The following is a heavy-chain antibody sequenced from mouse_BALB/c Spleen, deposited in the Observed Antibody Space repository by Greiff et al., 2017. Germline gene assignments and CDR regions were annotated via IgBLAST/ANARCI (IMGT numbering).Heavy chain of an antibody. CDR2: IDPENGNT. CDR3: ARFSYDYDGLDY. J-gene: IGHJ2*01. V-gene: IGHV14-1*02. Sequence: VQLQQSGAELVRPGALVKLSCKASGFNIKDYYMHWVKQRPEQGLEWIGWIDPENGNTIYDPKFQGKASITADTSSNTAYLQLSSLTSEDTAVYYCARFSYDYDGLDYWGQGTTLTVSS. D-gene: IGHD2-4*01. CDR1: GFNIKDYY.